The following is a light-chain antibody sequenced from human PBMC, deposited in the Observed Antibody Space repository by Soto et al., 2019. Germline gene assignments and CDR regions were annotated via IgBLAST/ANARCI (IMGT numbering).Light chain of an antibody. Sequence: EIVMTQSPATLSVSPGERATLSCRASQSVSSNLAWYQQKPGQAPRLLIYGASTRATGIPARFSGSGSGTEFTLTISSLQSEDFAVYYCLQYNNWPFTFGPGTKVDI. CDR3: LQYNNWPFT. CDR1: QSVSSN. J-gene: IGKJ3*01. V-gene: IGKV3-15*01. CDR2: GAS.